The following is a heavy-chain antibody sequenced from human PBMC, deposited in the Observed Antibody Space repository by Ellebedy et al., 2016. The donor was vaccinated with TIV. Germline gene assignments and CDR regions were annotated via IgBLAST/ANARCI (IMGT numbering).Heavy chain of an antibody. V-gene: IGHV3-7*04. CDR2: IKQDGSEK. CDR1: GFSFSDYW. CDR3: ARGEGWIDN. D-gene: IGHD5-24*01. Sequence: GESLKISXAASGFSFSDYWMTWVRQAPGKGLEWVANIKQDGSEKYCVDSVKGRFTFSRDNAKNSLFLQMNSLRAEDTAVYFCARGEGWIDNWGQGTLVTVSS. J-gene: IGHJ4*02.